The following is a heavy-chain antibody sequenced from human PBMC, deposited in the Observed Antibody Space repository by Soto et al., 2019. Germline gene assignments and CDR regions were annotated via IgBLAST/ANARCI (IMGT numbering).Heavy chain of an antibody. D-gene: IGHD2-21*02. CDR3: ARGNCSGDTCFFGGTH. Sequence: EVQLAESGGVLVQPGGSLRLSCVASGFTFSDHWMHWVRQAPGKGLVWVSRINSGGSRTNYADSVKGRFTISRDNAKNTLYLEMNSLSLEETAVYYCARGNCSGDTCFFGGTHWGRGTLVTVSS. V-gene: IGHV3-74*01. CDR2: INSGGSRT. J-gene: IGHJ4*02. CDR1: GFTFSDHW.